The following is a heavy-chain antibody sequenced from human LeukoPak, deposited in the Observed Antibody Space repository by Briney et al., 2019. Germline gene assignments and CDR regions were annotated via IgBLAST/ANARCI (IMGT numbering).Heavy chain of an antibody. D-gene: IGHD4-17*01. CDR2: ISGSGRKT. CDR1: GFTFSSYV. V-gene: IGHV3-23*01. Sequence: GGSLRLSCAASGFTFSSYVMSWVRQAPGKGLEWVSTISGSGRKTYSADSVKGRFTISRDNSKNTLYLQMNSLRAEDTAIYYGARRDNDDSRNIYYFDFCGQGTLVTVSS. CDR3: ARRDNDDSRNIYYFDF. J-gene: IGHJ4*02.